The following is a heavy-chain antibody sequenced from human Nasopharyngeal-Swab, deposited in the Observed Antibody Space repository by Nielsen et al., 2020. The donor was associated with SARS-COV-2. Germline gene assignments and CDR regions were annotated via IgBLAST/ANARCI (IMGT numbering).Heavy chain of an antibody. CDR1: GFTFSSYA. CDR3: AKLVGAVAGHFDY. Sequence: GESLKISCAASGFTFSSYAMSWVRQAPGKGLEWVSAISGSGGSTYYADSVKGRFTISRDNSKTTLYLQMNSLRAEDTAVYYCAKLVGAVAGHFDYWGQGTLVTVSS. CDR2: ISGSGGST. V-gene: IGHV3-23*01. J-gene: IGHJ4*02. D-gene: IGHD6-19*01.